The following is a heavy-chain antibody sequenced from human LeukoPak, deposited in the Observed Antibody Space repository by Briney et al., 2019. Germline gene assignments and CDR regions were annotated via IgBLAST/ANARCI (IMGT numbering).Heavy chain of an antibody. CDR2: GYHSGTT. V-gene: IGHV4-59*08. CDR3: ARRMGDTVP. CDR1: GGSMMTYH. Sequence: SETLSLTCNVSGGSMMTYHWNWIRQSPAKGREWMGYGYHSGTTRYNPSLNGRVSMSIDTSKNQFSPRLTSVTAADPGVYYCARRMGDTVPWGQGILVTVSS. J-gene: IGHJ5*02. D-gene: IGHD1-26*01.